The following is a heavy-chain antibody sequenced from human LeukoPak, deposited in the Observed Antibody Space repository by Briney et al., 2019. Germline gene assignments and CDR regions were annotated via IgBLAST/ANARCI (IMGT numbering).Heavy chain of an antibody. V-gene: IGHV3-23*01. D-gene: IGHD3-10*01. CDR3: AKEVRESAWFYFDY. Sequence: GGSLRLSCAASGFTFSNYGMTWVRQAPGKRLEWVSGIRSSGDSTYYADSAKGRFTISRDNSRNTLYLQMNSLSAEDTAVYYCAKEVRESAWFYFDYWGQGTLATVSS. J-gene: IGHJ4*02. CDR2: IRSSGDST. CDR1: GFTFSNYG.